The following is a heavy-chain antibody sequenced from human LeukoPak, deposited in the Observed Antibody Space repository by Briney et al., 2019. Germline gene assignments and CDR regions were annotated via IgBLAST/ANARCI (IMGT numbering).Heavy chain of an antibody. D-gene: IGHD2-15*01. V-gene: IGHV4-59*01. CDR1: GGSISSYY. J-gene: IGHJ4*02. CDR2: IYYSGST. CDR3: AXXXXCSGGSCYYFDY. Sequence: SETLSLTCTVSGGSISSYYWSWIRQPPGKGLEWIGYIYYSGSTNYNPSLKSRVTISVDTSKNQFSLKLSSVTAADTAVYYCAXXXXCSGGSCYYFDYWGQGTLVTVSS.